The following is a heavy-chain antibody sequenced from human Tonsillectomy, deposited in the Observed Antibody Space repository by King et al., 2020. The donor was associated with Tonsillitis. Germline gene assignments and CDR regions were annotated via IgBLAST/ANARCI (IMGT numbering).Heavy chain of an antibody. D-gene: IGHD3-22*01. CDR1: GYSFTSYW. CDR3: ARRSYYESSGFYYFDY. Sequence: VQLVESGAEVKKPGESLKISCKGSGYSFTSYWIGWVRQMPGKGLEWMGIIYPVDSDTRYSPSFQGQVTISADKSISTAYLQWSSLKASDTAMYYCARRSYYESSGFYYFDYWGQGTLVTVSS. J-gene: IGHJ4*02. V-gene: IGHV5-51*01. CDR2: IYPVDSDT.